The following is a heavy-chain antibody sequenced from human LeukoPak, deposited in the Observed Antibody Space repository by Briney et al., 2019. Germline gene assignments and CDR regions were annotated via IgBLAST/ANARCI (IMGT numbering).Heavy chain of an antibody. J-gene: IGHJ4*02. CDR3: AKELSYSSSWYVDY. CDR1: GFTFSRYA. Sequence: GGSLRLSCAASGFTFSRYAMSWVRQAPGKGLEWVSGISGSAVGSYYADSVKGRFTIYRDNSKNTLYLQMNSLRAEDTAVYYCAKELSYSSSWYVDYWGQGTLVSVSS. CDR2: ISGSAVGS. V-gene: IGHV3-23*01. D-gene: IGHD6-13*01.